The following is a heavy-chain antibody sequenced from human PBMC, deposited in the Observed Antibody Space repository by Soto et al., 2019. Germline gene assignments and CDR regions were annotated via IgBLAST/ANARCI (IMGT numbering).Heavy chain of an antibody. D-gene: IGHD3-16*02. J-gene: IGHJ3*02. V-gene: IGHV3-73*01. CDR2: IRSKANSYAT. CDR3: TRQLSYDYIWGSYRFWLRTADAFDI. CDR1: GFTFRCSA. Sequence: GGSMILSCAASGFTFRCSAMHWVRQASGKGLEWVGRIRSKANSYATAYAASVKGRFTISRDDSKNTAYLQMNSLKTEDTAVYYCTRQLSYDYIWGSYRFWLRTADAFDIWGQGTMVTVSS.